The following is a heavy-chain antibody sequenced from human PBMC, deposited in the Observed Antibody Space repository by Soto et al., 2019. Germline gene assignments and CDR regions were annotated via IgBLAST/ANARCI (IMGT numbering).Heavy chain of an antibody. D-gene: IGHD3-10*01. CDR1: GYTFTSYA. CDR3: ARGGWFGELFLDY. Sequence: QVQLVQSGAEVKKPGASVKVSCTASGYTFTSYAMHWVRQAPGQRLEWMGWINAGNGNTKYSQKFQGRVTITRDTSASTAYMELSSLRSEDTAVYYCARGGWFGELFLDYWGQGTLVTVSS. V-gene: IGHV1-3*01. CDR2: INAGNGNT. J-gene: IGHJ4*02.